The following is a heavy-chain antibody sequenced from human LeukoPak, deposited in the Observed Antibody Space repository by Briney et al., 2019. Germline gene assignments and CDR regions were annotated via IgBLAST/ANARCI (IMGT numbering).Heavy chain of an antibody. CDR1: GFTFSDYY. Sequence: PGGSLRLSCAASGFTFSDYYMSWVRQAPGKGLEWVSVIYSGGSTYYADSVKGRFTISRDNSKNTLYLQMNSLRAEDTAVYYCARDKADYCSGGSCYAGAFDIWGQGTMVTVSS. D-gene: IGHD2-15*01. J-gene: IGHJ3*02. CDR2: IYSGGST. V-gene: IGHV3-53*01. CDR3: ARDKADYCSGGSCYAGAFDI.